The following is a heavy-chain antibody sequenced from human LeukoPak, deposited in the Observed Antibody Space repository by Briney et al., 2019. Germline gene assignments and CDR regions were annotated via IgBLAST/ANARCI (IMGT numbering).Heavy chain of an antibody. CDR1: GGSISSYY. Sequence: SETLSLTCTVSGGSISSYYWSWIRQPAGKGLEWIGRIYTSGSTNYNPSLKSRVTMSVDTSKNQFSLKLSSVTAADTAVYYCARAPQRPLSSGWFFDHWGQGTLVTVSS. D-gene: IGHD6-19*01. V-gene: IGHV4-4*07. CDR2: IYTSGST. J-gene: IGHJ4*02. CDR3: ARAPQRPLSSGWFFDH.